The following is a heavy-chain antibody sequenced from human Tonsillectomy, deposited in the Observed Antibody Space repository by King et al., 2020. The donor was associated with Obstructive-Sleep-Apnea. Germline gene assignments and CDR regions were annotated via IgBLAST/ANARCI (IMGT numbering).Heavy chain of an antibody. J-gene: IGHJ4*02. D-gene: IGHD5-18*01. CDR2: ISSSTSYI. CDR3: ARDQYYVDTAMIDS. CDR1: GFTFSIYS. Sequence: VQLVESGGGLVKPGGSLRLSCAASGFTFSIYSMTWVRQAPGKGLEWVSSISSSTSYIYYADSVKGRFTISRDNAKNSLYLQMNSLTAEDTAVYYCARDQYYVDTAMIDSWGQGTLVTVSS. V-gene: IGHV3-21*01.